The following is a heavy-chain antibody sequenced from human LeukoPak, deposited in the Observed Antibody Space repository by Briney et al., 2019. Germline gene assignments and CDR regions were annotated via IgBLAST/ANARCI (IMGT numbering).Heavy chain of an antibody. D-gene: IGHD3-10*01. CDR3: ASPYYGSGITAPDV. CDR2: IIPIFGTA. V-gene: IGHV1-69*13. J-gene: IGHJ6*02. CDR1: GGTFSSYA. Sequence: ASVKVSCKASGGTFSSYAISWVRQAPGQGLEWMGGIIPIFGTANYAQKFQGRVTITADESTSTAYMELSSLRSEDTAVYYCASPYYGSGITAPDVWGQGTTVTVPS.